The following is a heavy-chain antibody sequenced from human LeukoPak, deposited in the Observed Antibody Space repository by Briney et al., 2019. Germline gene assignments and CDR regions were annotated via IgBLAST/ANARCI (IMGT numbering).Heavy chain of an antibody. Sequence: GGSLRLSCAASGFTFSSYGMHWVRQAPGKGLEWVAVISYDGSNKYYADSVEGRFTISRDNSKNTLYLQMNSLRAEDTAVYYCAKPSNGDYVDYFDYWGQGTLVTVSS. D-gene: IGHD4-17*01. J-gene: IGHJ4*02. V-gene: IGHV3-30*18. CDR2: ISYDGSNK. CDR1: GFTFSSYG. CDR3: AKPSNGDYVDYFDY.